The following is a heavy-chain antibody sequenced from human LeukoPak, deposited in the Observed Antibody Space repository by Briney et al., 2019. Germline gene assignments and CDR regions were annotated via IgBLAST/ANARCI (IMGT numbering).Heavy chain of an antibody. CDR3: ARHRDYNVDYFDY. V-gene: IGHV4-39*01. CDR2: IYYTGSS. D-gene: IGHD4-11*01. J-gene: IGHJ4*02. Sequence: SETLSLTCTVSGGAISISSYYWGWIRQPPGKGLEWIGTIYYTGSSNYNPSLKSRVTISVDTSKNQFSLMVSPVTAADTAVYYCARHRDYNVDYFDYWGQGTLVTVSS. CDR1: GGAISISSYY.